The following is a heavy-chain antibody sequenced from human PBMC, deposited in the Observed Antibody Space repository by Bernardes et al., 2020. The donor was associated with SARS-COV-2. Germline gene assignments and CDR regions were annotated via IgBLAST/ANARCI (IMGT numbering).Heavy chain of an antibody. D-gene: IGHD3-3*02. CDR2: IDHSGRT. CDR1: GGSLGTYH. V-gene: IGHV4-34*01. CDR3: ARPDEEAIFTH. J-gene: IGHJ4*02. Sequence: SETLSLTCAVYGGSLGTYHWTWIRQPPGRGLEWIGEIDHSGRTLYNPSLRGRVTMSIDTSKNQFSLRLSSLTPADTAVYYCARPDEEAIFTHWGQGTLVTVSS.